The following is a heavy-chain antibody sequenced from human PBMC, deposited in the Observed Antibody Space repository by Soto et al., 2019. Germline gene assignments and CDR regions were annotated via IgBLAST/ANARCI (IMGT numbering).Heavy chain of an antibody. CDR2: TYYRSKWYN. Sequence: SQTLSLTCAISGDSVSSNSAAWNWIRQSPSRGLEWLGRTYYRSKWYNDYAVSVKSRITINPDTSKNQFSLQLNSVAPEDTAVYYCARDRCSSTSCCNHRYYYGMDVWGQGTTVTVSS. V-gene: IGHV6-1*01. CDR1: GDSVSSNSAA. J-gene: IGHJ6*02. D-gene: IGHD2-2*01. CDR3: ARDRCSSTSCCNHRYYYGMDV.